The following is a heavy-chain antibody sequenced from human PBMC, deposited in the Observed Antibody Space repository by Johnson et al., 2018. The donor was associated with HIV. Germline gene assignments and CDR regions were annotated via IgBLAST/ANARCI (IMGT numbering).Heavy chain of an antibody. CDR3: ARASSGPRSRIAFDI. J-gene: IGHJ3*02. D-gene: IGHD1-26*01. V-gene: IGHV3-7*01. Sequence: DVQVVESGGGVVQPGRSLRLSCAASEFYTMHWVRQAPGKGLAWVANIKQDGSEKYYVDSVTGRFTIPRDNAKNSHYLQMNSLRAEDTAVYYCARASSGPRSRIAFDIWGQGTMVTVSS. CDR2: IKQDGSEK. CDR1: EFYT.